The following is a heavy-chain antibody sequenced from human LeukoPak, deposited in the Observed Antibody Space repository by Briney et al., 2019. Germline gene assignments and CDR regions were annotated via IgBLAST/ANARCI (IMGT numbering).Heavy chain of an antibody. V-gene: IGHV3-9*01. CDR1: GFTFDNYA. D-gene: IGHD6-19*01. Sequence: GRSLRLSCAASGFTFDNYAMHWVRQAPGKGLEWLSIISWNSGYKGYADSVKGRFTISRDNAKKSLDLQMNSLRAEDTAFYYCAKVRGTYSSGYFFDYWGQGTLVTVSS. J-gene: IGHJ4*02. CDR2: ISWNSGYK. CDR3: AKVRGTYSSGYFFDY.